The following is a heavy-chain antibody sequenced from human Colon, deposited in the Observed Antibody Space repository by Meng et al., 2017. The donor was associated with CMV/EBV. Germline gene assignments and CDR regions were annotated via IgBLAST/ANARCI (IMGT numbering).Heavy chain of an antibody. V-gene: IGHV3-48*04. CDR3: ARVSQRNNRNDPGRGMDV. CDR1: GFTFYSYG. Sequence: GGSLRLSCTASGFTFYSYGMNWVRQAPGKGLEWLSYISSFKTTVYADSVRGRFTLSRDDAKNSLYLQLNNLRGGDTAVYYCARVSQRNNRNDPGRGMDVWGRGTTVTVSS. CDR2: ISSFKTTV. J-gene: IGHJ6*02. D-gene: IGHD1-1*01.